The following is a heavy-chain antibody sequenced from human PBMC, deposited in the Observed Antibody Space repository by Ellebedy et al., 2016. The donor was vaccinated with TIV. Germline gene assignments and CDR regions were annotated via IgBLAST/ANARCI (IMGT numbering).Heavy chain of an antibody. V-gene: IGHV3-7*03. Sequence: GGSLRLSXAASGFTFSSYSMNWVRQAPGKGLEWVANIKQDGSEKYYVDSVKGRFTISRDNAKNSLYLQMNSLRAEDTAVYYCARVRGSGYFDLDAFDIWGQGTMVTVSS. D-gene: IGHD3-22*01. CDR1: GFTFSSYS. CDR2: IKQDGSEK. CDR3: ARVRGSGYFDLDAFDI. J-gene: IGHJ3*02.